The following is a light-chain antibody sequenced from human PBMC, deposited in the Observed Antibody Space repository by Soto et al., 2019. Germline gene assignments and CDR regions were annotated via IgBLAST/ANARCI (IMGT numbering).Light chain of an antibody. J-gene: IGLJ1*01. CDR3: QTYESSPRGSWV. V-gene: IGLV1-40*01. Sequence: HSVLTRPPAVSGSPGQRFTISCTGNSSNIGEGYDVHWYQQLPGTAAKLLISGNRNRPSGVPDRFSGSKSGTSASLAITGLQAEDEADYYCQTYESSPRGSWVFGTGTKVNVL. CDR1: SSNIGEGYD. CDR2: GNR.